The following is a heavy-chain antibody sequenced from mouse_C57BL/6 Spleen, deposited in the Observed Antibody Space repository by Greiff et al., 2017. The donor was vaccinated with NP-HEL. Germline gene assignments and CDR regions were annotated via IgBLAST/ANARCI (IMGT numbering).Heavy chain of an antibody. J-gene: IGHJ1*03. CDR2: IYPSDSET. V-gene: IGHV1-52*01. CDR1: GYTFTSYW. Sequence: VQLQQPGAELVRPGSSVKLSCKASGYTFTSYWMHWVKRRPLQGLEWIGNIYPSDSETHYNQKFKDKATLTVDKSSSTAYMQLSSLTSEDSAVYYCARKGTGGYFDVWGTGTTVTVSS. CDR3: ARKGTGGYFDV. D-gene: IGHD4-1*01.